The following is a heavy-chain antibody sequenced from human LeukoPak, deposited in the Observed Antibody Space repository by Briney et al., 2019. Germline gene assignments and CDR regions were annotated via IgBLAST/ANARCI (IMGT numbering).Heavy chain of an antibody. CDR2: ISAYNGNT. Sequence: GASVKVSCKASGYTXTSYGISWVRQAPGRGLEWMGWISAYNGNTNYAQKLQGRVTMTTDTSTSTAYMELRSLRSDDTAVYYCARSGYCSSTSCYNYYYYGMDVWGQGTTVTVSS. V-gene: IGHV1-18*01. J-gene: IGHJ6*02. CDR3: ARSGYCSSTSCYNYYYYGMDV. CDR1: GYTXTSYG. D-gene: IGHD2-2*02.